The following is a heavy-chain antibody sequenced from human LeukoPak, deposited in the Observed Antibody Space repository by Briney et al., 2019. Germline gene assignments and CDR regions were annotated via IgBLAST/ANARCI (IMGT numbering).Heavy chain of an antibody. J-gene: IGHJ3*02. CDR3: ARDGDSSGYYRSFDI. V-gene: IGHV3-21*01. CDR2: ISSSSSYI. D-gene: IGHD3-22*01. Sequence: PGGSLRLSCAASGFTFSSYSMNWVRQAPGKGLEWVSSISSSSSYIYYADSVNGRFTISRDNAKNSLYLQMNSLRAEDTAVYYCARDGDSSGYYRSFDIWGQGTMVTVSS. CDR1: GFTFSSYS.